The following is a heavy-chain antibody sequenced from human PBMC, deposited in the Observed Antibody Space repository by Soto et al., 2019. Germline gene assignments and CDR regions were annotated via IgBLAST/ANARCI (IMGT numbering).Heavy chain of an antibody. CDR3: AKDGVAYCGGDFYSDY. V-gene: IGHV3-9*01. CDR1: GFTFDDYA. J-gene: IGHJ4*02. D-gene: IGHD2-21*02. Sequence: PGGSLRLSCAASGFTFDDYAMHWVRQAPGKGLEWVSGISWNSGSIGYADSVKGRFTISRDNAKNSLYLQMNSLRAEDTALYYCAKDGVAYCGGDFYSDYWGQGTLVTVSS. CDR2: ISWNSGSI.